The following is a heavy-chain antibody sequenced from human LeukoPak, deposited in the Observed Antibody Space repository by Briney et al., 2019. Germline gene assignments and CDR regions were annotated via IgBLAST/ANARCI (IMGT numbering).Heavy chain of an antibody. CDR1: GYTFTGYY. D-gene: IGHD3-22*01. CDR2: INPNSGGT. CDR3: ARADTYYYDSSGFLGFGYYYGMDV. Sequence: GASVKASCKASGYTFTGYYMHWVRQAPGQGLEWMGWINPNSGGTNYAQKFQGRVTMTRDTSISTAYMELSRLRSDDTAVYYCARADTYYYDSSGFLGFGYYYGMDVWGQGTTVTVSS. V-gene: IGHV1-2*02. J-gene: IGHJ6*02.